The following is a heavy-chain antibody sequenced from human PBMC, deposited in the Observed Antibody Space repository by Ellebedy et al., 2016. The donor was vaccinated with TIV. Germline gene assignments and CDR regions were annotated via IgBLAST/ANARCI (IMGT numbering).Heavy chain of an antibody. V-gene: IGHV3-30-3*01. CDR2: ISSDGSNK. Sequence: GESLKISCAASGFTFSSYAMHWVRQAPGKGLEWVAVISSDGSNKYYADSVKGRFTISRDNSKNTLYLQMNSLRAEDTAVYYCAREELGYCSGGSCYPLTNPPDYWGQGTLVTVSS. CDR3: AREELGYCSGGSCYPLTNPPDY. J-gene: IGHJ4*02. CDR1: GFTFSSYA. D-gene: IGHD2-15*01.